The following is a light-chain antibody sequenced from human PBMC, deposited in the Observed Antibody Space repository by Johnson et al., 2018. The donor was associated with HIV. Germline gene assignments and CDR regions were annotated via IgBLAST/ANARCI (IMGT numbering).Light chain of an antibody. CDR2: SNN. CDR3: AAWDDSLNGPYV. Sequence: VLTQPPSVSAAPGQKVTISCSGSSSNIGNNYVSWYQQLPGTAPKLLIYSNNQRPSGVPDRFSGSKSGTSASLAISGLQSEDEADYYCAAWDDSLNGPYVFGTGTKVTVL. V-gene: IGLV1-44*01. CDR1: SSNIGNNY. J-gene: IGLJ1*01.